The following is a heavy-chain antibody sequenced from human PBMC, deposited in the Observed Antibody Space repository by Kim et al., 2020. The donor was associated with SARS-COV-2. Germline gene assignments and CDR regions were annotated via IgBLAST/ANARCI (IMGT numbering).Heavy chain of an antibody. D-gene: IGHD3-22*01. CDR2: IYSGGST. CDR1: GFTVSSNH. CDR3: ASYASSGYGSYSFDI. V-gene: IGHV3-53*01. J-gene: IGHJ3*02. Sequence: GGSLRLSCAASGFTVSSNHMSWVRQAPGKGLEWVSVIYSGGSTHSADSVKGRFTISRDNSKNTVYLQMNSLRAEDTAVYYCASYASSGYGSYSFDIWGQGTMVTVSS.